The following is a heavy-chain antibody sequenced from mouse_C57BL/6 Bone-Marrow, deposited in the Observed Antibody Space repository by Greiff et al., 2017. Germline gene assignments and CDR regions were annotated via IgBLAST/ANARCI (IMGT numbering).Heavy chain of an antibody. D-gene: IGHD1-1*01. CDR1: GFNIKDDY. CDR2: IDPENGDT. V-gene: IGHV14-4*01. J-gene: IGHJ3*01. Sequence: VQLQQSGAELVRPGASVKLSCTASGFNIKDDYMHWVKQRPEQGLEWIGWIDPENGDTESASKFQGKATITADTSSNTAYLQLSSLTSEDTAVYYCTYGSSFPFAYWGQGTLVTVSA. CDR3: TYGSSFPFAY.